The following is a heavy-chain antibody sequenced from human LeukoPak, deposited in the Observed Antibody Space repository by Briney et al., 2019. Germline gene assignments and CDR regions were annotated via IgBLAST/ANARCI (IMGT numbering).Heavy chain of an antibody. CDR2: IYYSGST. CDR3: AREGSYGGIDF. V-gene: IGHV4-61*01. J-gene: IGHJ4*02. Sequence: PETLSLTCTVSGGSVGSGSYYWSWIRQPPGKGLEWVGYIYYSGSTTYNPSLKSRVTISADTSNNQFSLKLSSVTAADTAVYYCAREGSYGGIDFWGQGTLVTVSS. CDR1: GGSVGSGSYY. D-gene: IGHD5-18*01.